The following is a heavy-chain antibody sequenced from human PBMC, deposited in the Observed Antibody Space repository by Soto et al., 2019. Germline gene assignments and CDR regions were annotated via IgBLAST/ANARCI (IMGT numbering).Heavy chain of an antibody. CDR2: INPNSGGT. CDR3: ARVNSGSYYGWFDP. CDR1: GYTFTGYY. D-gene: IGHD1-26*01. V-gene: IGHV1-2*04. Sequence: QVQLVQSGAEVKKPGASVKVSCKASGYTFTGYYMHWVRQAPGQGLEWMGWINPNSGGTNYAQKFQGWVTMTRDTSISTAYMELSRLRSNDTAVYYCARVNSGSYYGWFDPWGQGTLVTVSS. J-gene: IGHJ5*02.